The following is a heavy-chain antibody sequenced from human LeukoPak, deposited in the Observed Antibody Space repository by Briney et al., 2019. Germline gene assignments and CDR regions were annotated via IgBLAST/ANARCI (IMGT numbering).Heavy chain of an antibody. CDR3: ARVRYGDYDYYFDY. J-gene: IGHJ4*02. Sequence: ASVKVSCKASGYTFTSYGISWVRQAPGQGLEWMGCISAYNGNTNYTQKLQGRVTMTTDTSTSTAYMELRSLRSDDTAVYYCARVRYGDYDYYFDYWGQGTLVTVSS. CDR2: ISAYNGNT. V-gene: IGHV1-18*01. CDR1: GYTFTSYG. D-gene: IGHD4-17*01.